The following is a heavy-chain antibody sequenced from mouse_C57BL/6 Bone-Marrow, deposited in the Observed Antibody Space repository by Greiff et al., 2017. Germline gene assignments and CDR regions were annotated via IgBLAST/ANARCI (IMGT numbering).Heavy chain of an antibody. V-gene: IGHV1-50*01. CDR2: IDPSDSYT. CDR1: GYTFTSYW. J-gene: IGHJ2*01. Sequence: QVQLQQPGAELVKPGASVKLSCKASGYTFTSYWMQWVKQRPGQGLEWIGEIDPSDSYTNYNQKFKGKATLTVDTSSSTAYMQLSSLTSEDSAVYYCATCYYYGSSSYYFDYWGQGTTLTVSS. CDR3: ATCYYYGSSSYYFDY. D-gene: IGHD1-1*01.